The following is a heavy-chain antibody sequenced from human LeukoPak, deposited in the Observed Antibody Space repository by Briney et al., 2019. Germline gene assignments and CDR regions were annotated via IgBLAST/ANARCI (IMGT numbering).Heavy chain of an antibody. CDR2: IYYSGST. CDR3: ARAKDSSGYPSFDY. J-gene: IGHJ4*02. CDR1: GGSISSGGYY. V-gene: IGHV4-31*03. D-gene: IGHD3-22*01. Sequence: SETLSLTCTVSGGSISSGGYYWSWIRQHPGKGLEWIGYIYYSGSTYYNPSLKSRVTISVDTSKNQFSLKLSSVTAADTAVYYCARAKDSSGYPSFDYWGLGTLVSVSS.